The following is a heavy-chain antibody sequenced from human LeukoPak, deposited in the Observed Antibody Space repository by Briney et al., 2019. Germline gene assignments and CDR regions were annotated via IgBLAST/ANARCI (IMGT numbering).Heavy chain of an antibody. CDR1: GFTFSDYY. Sequence: GGSLRLSCAASGFTFSDYYMSWIRQAPGKGLEWVSYINSSSSYTNYADSVKGRFTISRDNAKNSLYLQMNSLRAEDTAVYYCARVGVGATLVDYWGQGTLVTVSS. CDR2: INSSSSYT. CDR3: ARVGVGATLVDY. D-gene: IGHD1-26*01. V-gene: IGHV3-11*05. J-gene: IGHJ4*02.